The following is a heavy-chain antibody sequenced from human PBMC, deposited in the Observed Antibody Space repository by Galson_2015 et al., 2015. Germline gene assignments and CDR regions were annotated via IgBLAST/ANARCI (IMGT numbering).Heavy chain of an antibody. D-gene: IGHD5-12*01. CDR2: VTPGSGAT. CDR3: ARETSATGYGDH. Sequence: SVKVSCKASGYTFSNYHIHWVRQAPGQGLEWMGIVTPGSGATSYAEKFQGRVIMTRDMSTTTAFLELSSLRSDDTALYYCARETSATGYGDHWGQGTLVTVSS. CDR1: GYTFSNYH. V-gene: IGHV1-46*01. J-gene: IGHJ4*02.